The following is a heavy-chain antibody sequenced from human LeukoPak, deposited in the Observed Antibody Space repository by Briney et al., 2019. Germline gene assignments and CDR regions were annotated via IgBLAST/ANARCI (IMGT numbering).Heavy chain of an antibody. CDR1: GFTLSVYG. J-gene: IGHJ3*02. V-gene: IGHV3-30*18. D-gene: IGHD4-17*01. CDR2: ISYDGSNK. CDR3: AKDDRDYATFDI. Sequence: TGGSLRLSCAASGFTLSVYGMHWVRQAPGKGLEWVAVISYDGSNKYYADSVKGRFTISRDNSNNTLYLQMDSLGTEDTAVYYCAKDDRDYATFDIWGQGTMVTVSS.